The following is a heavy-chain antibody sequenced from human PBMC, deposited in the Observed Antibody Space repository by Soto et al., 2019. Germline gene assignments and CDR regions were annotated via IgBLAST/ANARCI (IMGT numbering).Heavy chain of an antibody. CDR1: GFTFSTYT. CDR2: ISTSGDST. V-gene: IGHV3-21*01. D-gene: IGHD3-3*01. CDR3: TRDGEPL. Sequence: EAQLVESGGGLVKLGGSLRLACAASGFTFSTYTLNWVRQAPGKGLEWVSSISTSGDSTYYEDSLRGRFTISRDNARASLYLQMDSLRVEDTAMYYCTRDGEPLWGQGTMVTVSS. J-gene: IGHJ3*01.